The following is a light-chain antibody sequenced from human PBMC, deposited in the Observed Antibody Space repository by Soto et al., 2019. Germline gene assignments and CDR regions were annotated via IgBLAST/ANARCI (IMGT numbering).Light chain of an antibody. Sequence: DIQMTQSPSTLSASVGDRVTITCRASQSIRSWLAWYQQKPGKAPNLLIYKASTLETGVPSRFSGSGSGTESTLTISGLQPDDIATYYGQQYNTYWTFGQGTKVEIK. CDR1: QSIRSW. CDR2: KAS. CDR3: QQYNTYWT. V-gene: IGKV1-5*03. J-gene: IGKJ1*01.